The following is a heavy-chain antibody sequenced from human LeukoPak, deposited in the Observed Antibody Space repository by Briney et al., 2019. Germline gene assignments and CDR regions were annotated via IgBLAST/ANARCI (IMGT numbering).Heavy chain of an antibody. CDR2: IYYSGST. J-gene: IGHJ6*03. D-gene: IGHD6-6*01. V-gene: IGHV4-59*01. Sequence: SETLSLTCTVSGGSISSYYWSWLRQPPGKGLEWIGYIYYSGSTNYNPSLKSRVTILVDTSKNQFSLKLSSVTAADTAVYFCARDWGVGGRPGYMDVWGKGTTVTVSS. CDR3: ARDWGVGGRPGYMDV. CDR1: GGSISSYY.